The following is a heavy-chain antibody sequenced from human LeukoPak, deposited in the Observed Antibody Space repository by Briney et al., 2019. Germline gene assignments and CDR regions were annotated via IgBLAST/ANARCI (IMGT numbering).Heavy chain of an antibody. CDR2: IRYDGINQ. CDR3: AKDHWGNTVTGYYFDY. Sequence: GGSLRLSCAASGFTFSSYGMHWVRQAPGKGLEWVAFIRYDGINQYYADSVKGRFTISRDNSENTMNLQMNSLRVEDTAVYYCAKDHWGNTVTGYYFDYWGQGNLVTVSS. V-gene: IGHV3-30*02. CDR1: GFTFSSYG. D-gene: IGHD3-16*01. J-gene: IGHJ4*02.